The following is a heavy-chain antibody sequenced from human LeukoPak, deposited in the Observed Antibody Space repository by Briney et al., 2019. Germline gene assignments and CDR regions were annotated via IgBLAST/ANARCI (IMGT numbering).Heavy chain of an antibody. CDR3: ARDLEVAGTSPYYFDY. J-gene: IGHJ4*02. CDR2: INHSGST. V-gene: IGHV4-34*01. D-gene: IGHD6-19*01. Sequence: SEALSLTCAVYGGSFSGYYWSWIRQPPGKGLEWIGEINHSGSTNYNPSPKSRVTISVDTSKNQFSLKLSSVTAADTAVYYCARDLEVAGTSPYYFDYWGQGTLVTVSS. CDR1: GGSFSGYY.